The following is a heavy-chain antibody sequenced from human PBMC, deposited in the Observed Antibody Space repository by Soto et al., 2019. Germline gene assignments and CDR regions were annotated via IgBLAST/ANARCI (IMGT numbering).Heavy chain of an antibody. V-gene: IGHV4-31*03. Sequence: QVRLQESGPGLVKPSQTLSLTCTVSGGSISSGGYYWTWIRQRPGQGLEWIGYIYYSGSTFYHPSLKSRVTLSVNTSKSPFSLTLSSVTAADTAVYYCARDPGYCDGTSCYRYFDTWGQGTLVTVSS. CDR1: GGSISSGGYY. J-gene: IGHJ4*02. CDR3: ARDPGYCDGTSCYRYFDT. D-gene: IGHD2-2*01. CDR2: IYYSGST.